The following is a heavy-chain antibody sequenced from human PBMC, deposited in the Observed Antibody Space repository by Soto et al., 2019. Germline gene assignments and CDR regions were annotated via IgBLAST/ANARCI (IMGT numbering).Heavy chain of an antibody. D-gene: IGHD6-13*01. CDR1: GFTFSSYS. V-gene: IGHV3-48*02. Sequence: GSLRLSCAASGFTFSSYSMNWVRQAPGKGLEWVSYISSSSRTIKSADSVKGRFTISRDNAKNSLYLQMNSLRDEDTAVYYCARGGYSSSWYFLDYWGQGTLVTVSS. CDR2: ISSSSRTI. CDR3: ARGGYSSSWYFLDY. J-gene: IGHJ4*02.